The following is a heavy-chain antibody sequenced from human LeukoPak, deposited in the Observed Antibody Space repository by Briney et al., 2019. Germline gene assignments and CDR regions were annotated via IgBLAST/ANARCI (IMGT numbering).Heavy chain of an antibody. J-gene: IGHJ6*02. CDR1: GFTFSSYW. V-gene: IGHV3-7*01. CDR3: ARSALGAAADNYYGMDV. CDR2: IKQDGSEK. Sequence: GGSLRLSCAASGFTFSSYWMSWVRQAPGEGLEWVANIKQDGSEKYYVDSVKGRFTISRDNAKNSLYLQMNSLRAEDTAVYYCARSALGAAADNYYGMDVWGQGTTVTVSS. D-gene: IGHD6-13*01.